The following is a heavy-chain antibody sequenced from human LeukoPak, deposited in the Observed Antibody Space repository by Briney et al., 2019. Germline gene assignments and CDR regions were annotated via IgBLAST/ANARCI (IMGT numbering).Heavy chain of an antibody. Sequence: SETLSLTCAVYGGSFSGYYWSWIRQPPGKGLAWIGEINHSGSTNYNPSLKSRVTISVDTSKNQFSLKLSSVTAADTAVYYCARGLSEYSSSIDYWGQGTLVTVSS. CDR2: INHSGST. CDR1: GGSFSGYY. D-gene: IGHD6-6*01. J-gene: IGHJ4*02. V-gene: IGHV4-34*01. CDR3: ARGLSEYSSSIDY.